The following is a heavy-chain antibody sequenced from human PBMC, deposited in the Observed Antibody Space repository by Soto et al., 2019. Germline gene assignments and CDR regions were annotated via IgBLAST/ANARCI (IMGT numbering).Heavy chain of an antibody. CDR2: IILILGIA. CDR1: GGTFSSYT. Sequence: SVKVSCKASGGTFSSYTISWVRQAPGQGLECMGRIILILGIANYAQKFQGRVTITADKSTSTAYMELSSLRFEDTAVYYCARWGGDTAMVLTPYYYYMDVWGKGTTVTVSS. CDR3: ARWGGDTAMVLTPYYYYMDV. D-gene: IGHD5-18*01. J-gene: IGHJ6*03. V-gene: IGHV1-69*02.